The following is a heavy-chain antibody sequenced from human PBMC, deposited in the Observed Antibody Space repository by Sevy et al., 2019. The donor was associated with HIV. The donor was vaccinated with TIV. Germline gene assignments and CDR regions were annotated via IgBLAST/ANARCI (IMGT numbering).Heavy chain of an antibody. CDR3: ARRNDFAI. V-gene: IGHV4-59*08. Sequence: SETLSLTCTVSGGSINSDHWNWIRQPPGKGLEWIGYVYYIGGTNYNPSLKNRVTISVDRTKNQFSLKLTSVTAADTAVDYWARRNDFAIWGQGTMVTVSS. J-gene: IGHJ3*02. CDR1: GGSINSDH. CDR2: VYYIGGT.